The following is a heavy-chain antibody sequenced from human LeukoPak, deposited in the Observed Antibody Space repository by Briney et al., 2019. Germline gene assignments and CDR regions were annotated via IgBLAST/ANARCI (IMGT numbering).Heavy chain of an antibody. CDR1: GFTFSSYW. CDR3: ARDGEYMGAGDAFDI. V-gene: IGHV3-7*01. J-gene: IGHJ3*02. CDR2: IKQDGSEK. D-gene: IGHD1-26*01. Sequence: GGSLRLSCAASGFTFSSYWMSWVRQAPGKGLEWVANIKQDGSEKYYVDSVKGRFTISRDNAKNSLYLQMNSLRAEDTAVYYCARDGEYMGAGDAFDIWGQGTMVAVSS.